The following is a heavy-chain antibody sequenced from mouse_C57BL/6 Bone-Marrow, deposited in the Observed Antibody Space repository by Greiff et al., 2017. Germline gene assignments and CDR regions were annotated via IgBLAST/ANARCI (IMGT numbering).Heavy chain of an antibody. Sequence: EPGPGLVKPSPSLSLTCSVTGYSITSGYYWNWIRQFPGNKLEWMGYIRYGGSTNYNASLKNRISITRDTPTNPFFMKFNSVTSEDTATDYGARDCYSGSYCAIDYWGQGTSVTVSA. V-gene: IGHV3-6*01. CDR2: IRYGGST. J-gene: IGHJ4*01. CDR1: GYSITSGYY. D-gene: IGHD1-3*01. CDR3: ARDCYSGSYCAIDY.